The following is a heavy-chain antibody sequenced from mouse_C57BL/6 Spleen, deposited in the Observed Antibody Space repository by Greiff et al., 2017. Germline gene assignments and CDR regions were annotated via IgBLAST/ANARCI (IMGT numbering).Heavy chain of an antibody. Sequence: VQLQQSGAELVKPGASVKISCKASGYAFSSYWMNWVKQRPGKGLEWIGQIYPGDGDTNYNGKFKGKATLTADKSSSTAYMQLSSLTSEDSAVYFCARGGTTVVATRYFDVWGTGTTVTVAS. CDR1: GYAFSSYW. D-gene: IGHD1-1*01. CDR2: IYPGDGDT. V-gene: IGHV1-80*01. J-gene: IGHJ1*03. CDR3: ARGGTTVVATRYFDV.